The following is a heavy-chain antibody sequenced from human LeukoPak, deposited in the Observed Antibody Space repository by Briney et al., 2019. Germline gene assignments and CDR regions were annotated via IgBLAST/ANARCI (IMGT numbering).Heavy chain of an antibody. D-gene: IGHD2-15*01. CDR1: GFTFSSYG. Sequence: GGSLRLSCAASGFTFSSYGMSWVRQAPGKGLEWVSAISGSGGSTYYADSVKGRFTISRDNSKNTLYLQMNSLRAEDTAVYYCARGGDIVVVVAAPAGSWFDPWGQGTLVTVSS. CDR3: ARGGDIVVVVAAPAGSWFDP. V-gene: IGHV3-23*01. J-gene: IGHJ5*02. CDR2: ISGSGGST.